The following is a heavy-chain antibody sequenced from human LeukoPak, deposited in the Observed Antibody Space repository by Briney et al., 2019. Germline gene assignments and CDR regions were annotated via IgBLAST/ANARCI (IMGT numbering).Heavy chain of an antibody. D-gene: IGHD6-6*01. CDR2: INHSGST. V-gene: IGHV4-34*01. Sequence: SETLSLTCAVYGGSFSDYYWSWIRQPPGKGLEWIGEINHSGSTNYNPSLKSRVTISVDTSKNQFSLKLSSVTAADTAVYYCARKYSWRARAVDYWGQGTLVTVSS. CDR3: ARKYSWRARAVDY. CDR1: GGSFSDYY. J-gene: IGHJ4*02.